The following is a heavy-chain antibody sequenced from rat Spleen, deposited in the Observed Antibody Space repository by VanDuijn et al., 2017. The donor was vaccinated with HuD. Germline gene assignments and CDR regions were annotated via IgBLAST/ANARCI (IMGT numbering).Heavy chain of an antibody. D-gene: IGHD1-4*01. CDR1: GFTFINYD. J-gene: IGHJ2*01. CDR3: ARETGYNSYFDY. V-gene: IGHV5-25*01. Sequence: EVQLVESGGGLVQVGRSMTVSCAASGFTFINYDMAWVRQAPTKGLEWVASITNTGGNTYYRDSVKGRFPISRDNAKNTLYLQMDSLRSEDTATYYCARETGYNSYFDYWGQGVLVTVSS. CDR2: ITNTGGNT.